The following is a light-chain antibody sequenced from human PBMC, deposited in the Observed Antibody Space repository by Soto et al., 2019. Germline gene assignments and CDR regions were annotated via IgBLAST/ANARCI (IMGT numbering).Light chain of an antibody. V-gene: IGKV1-9*01. Sequence: DIQLTQSPSFLSASVGDRVTITCRASQGISSYLAWYQQKPGKAPKLLIYAASTLQSGVPSRFSGSGSGTEFTLTISSLQPEDFATYYCQQINSYPRNTFGQGTKLEIK. J-gene: IGKJ2*01. CDR3: QQINSYPRNT. CDR1: QGISSY. CDR2: AAS.